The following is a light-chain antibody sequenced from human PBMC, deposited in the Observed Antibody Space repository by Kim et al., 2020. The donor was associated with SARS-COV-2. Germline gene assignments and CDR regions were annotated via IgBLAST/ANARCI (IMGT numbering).Light chain of an antibody. Sequence: ASVGDRITITGRASQGISSSLSWFQQKPGSTPKSLIYAASNLHIGVPSRFRGSGSGTDFTLTITSLQTEDFATYYCQQYGRYPQTFGQGTKVDIK. V-gene: IGKV1-16*01. CDR3: QQYGRYPQT. J-gene: IGKJ1*01. CDR2: AAS. CDR1: QGISSS.